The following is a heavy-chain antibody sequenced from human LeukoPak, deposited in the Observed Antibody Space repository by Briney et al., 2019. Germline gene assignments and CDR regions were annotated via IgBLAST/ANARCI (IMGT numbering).Heavy chain of an antibody. Sequence: GGSLRLSCAASEFTFSSYGMHWVRQAPGKGLEWVTFIRYDGSTQYYINSVKGRFTISRDKNTTYLQMNSLRAEDTAIYYCAKDLEYSGSGTPGAFDYWGQGTLVTVSA. V-gene: IGHV3-30*02. CDR1: EFTFSSYG. CDR3: AKDLEYSGSGTPGAFDY. CDR2: IRYDGSTQ. D-gene: IGHD3-10*01. J-gene: IGHJ4*02.